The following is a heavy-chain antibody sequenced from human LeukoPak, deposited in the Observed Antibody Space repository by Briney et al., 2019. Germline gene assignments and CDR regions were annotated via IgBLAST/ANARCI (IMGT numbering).Heavy chain of an antibody. D-gene: IGHD5-18*01. CDR2: ISAYNGNT. V-gene: IGHV1-18*01. CDR3: ARDDPDTAMVLTAY. Sequence: ASVKVSCKASGYTFTSYGISWVRQAPGQGLEWMGWISAYNGNTNYAQKLQGRVTMTTDTSTSTAYMELRSLRSDDTAVYYCARDDPDTAMVLTAYWGQGTLVTVSS. J-gene: IGHJ4*02. CDR1: GYTFTSYG.